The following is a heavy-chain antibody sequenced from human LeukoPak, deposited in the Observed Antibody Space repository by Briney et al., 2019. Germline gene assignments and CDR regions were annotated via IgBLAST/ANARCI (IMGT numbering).Heavy chain of an antibody. V-gene: IGHV3-11*01. Sequence: GGSLRLSCAASGFTFSDYYMSWIRQAPGKGLEWVSYISSSGSTIYYADSVKGRFTISRDNAKNSLYLQTNSLRAEDTAVYYCASPWELGYYYYGMDVWGQGTTVTVSS. J-gene: IGHJ6*02. CDR3: ASPWELGYYYYGMDV. CDR1: GFTFSDYY. D-gene: IGHD1-26*01. CDR2: ISSSGSTI.